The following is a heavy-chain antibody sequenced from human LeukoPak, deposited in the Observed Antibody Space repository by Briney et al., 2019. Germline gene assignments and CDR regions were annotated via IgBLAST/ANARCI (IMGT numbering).Heavy chain of an antibody. Sequence: GGSLRLSCEASGFTFNNYWMSWVRQVPGKGLQWVANIKQDGSAKFYVDSVKGRFTISRDNTKNSLYLRMNSLRVEDTAVYYCARGDFSDYGDYVDAFDIWGQGTMVTVSS. J-gene: IGHJ3*02. CDR3: ARGDFSDYGDYVDAFDI. D-gene: IGHD4-17*01. CDR2: IKQDGSAK. V-gene: IGHV3-7*01. CDR1: GFTFNNYW.